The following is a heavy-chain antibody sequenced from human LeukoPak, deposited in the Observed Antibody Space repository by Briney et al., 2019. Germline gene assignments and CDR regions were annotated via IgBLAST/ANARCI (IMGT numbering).Heavy chain of an antibody. CDR3: AKKGGNYDYFDY. V-gene: IGHV3-30*02. CDR1: GFSFNTCG. D-gene: IGHD3-3*01. J-gene: IGHJ4*02. Sequence: GGSLRLSCAASGFSFNTCGMHWVRQAPGKGLEWVAYIRYDGSTKYYADSVRGRFTISRDNSKNTLYLEMNSLRAEDTAVFYCAKKGGNYDYFDYWGQGNLVTVSS. CDR2: IRYDGSTK.